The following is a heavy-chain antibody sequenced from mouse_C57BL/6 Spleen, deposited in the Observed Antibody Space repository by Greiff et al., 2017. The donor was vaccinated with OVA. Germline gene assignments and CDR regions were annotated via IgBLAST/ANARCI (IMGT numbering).Heavy chain of an antibody. D-gene: IGHD3-2*02. CDR1: GYTFTDYY. J-gene: IGHJ3*01. CDR3: ALDSSGYLAY. V-gene: IGHV1-26*01. Sequence: VQLQQSGPELVKPGASVKISCKASGYTFTDYYMNWVKQSHGKSLEWIGDINPNNGGTSYNQKFKGKATLTVDKSSSTAYMELRSLTSEDSAVDYCALDSSGYLAYWGQGTLVTVSA. CDR2: INPNNGGT.